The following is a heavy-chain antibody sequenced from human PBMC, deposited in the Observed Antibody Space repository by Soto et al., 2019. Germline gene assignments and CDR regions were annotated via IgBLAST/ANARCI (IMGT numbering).Heavy chain of an antibody. CDR3: ARENSYSSSLYLRLGAFDI. J-gene: IGHJ3*02. V-gene: IGHV3-30-3*01. D-gene: IGHD6-13*01. Sequence: QVQLVESGGGVVQPGRSLRLSCAASGFTFSSYAMHWVRQAPGKGLEWVAVISYDGSNKYYADSVKGRFTISRDNSKNTLYLQMNSLRAEDTAVYYCARENSYSSSLYLRLGAFDIWGQGTMVTVSS. CDR1: GFTFSSYA. CDR2: ISYDGSNK.